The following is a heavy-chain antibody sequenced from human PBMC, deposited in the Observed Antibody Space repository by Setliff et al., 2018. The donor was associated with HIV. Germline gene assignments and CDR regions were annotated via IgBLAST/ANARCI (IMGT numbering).Heavy chain of an antibody. CDR2: IYYTGST. V-gene: IGHV4-30-4*08. CDR1: GFTFSDHY. D-gene: IGHD2-15*01. CDR3: ARDLGGPRNFDN. Sequence: SETLSLSCAASGFTFSDHYMDWIRQPPGKGLEWIGYIYYTGSTYYNPSLKSRLTISIDTSKNQFSLKLRSVTAADTAVYYCARDLGGPRNFDNWGQGTLVTVSS. J-gene: IGHJ4*02.